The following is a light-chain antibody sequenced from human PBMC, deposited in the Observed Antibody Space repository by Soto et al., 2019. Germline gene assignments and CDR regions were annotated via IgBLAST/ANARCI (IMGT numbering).Light chain of an antibody. V-gene: IGKV1-39*01. CDR1: QNIRNY. Sequence: DIQMTQSPSSLSASVGYRVTITCRASQNIRNYLNLYQQKPGKAPKLLIYMAFTLQSGVPSRFSGSGSGTDFTLTISSLQPEDFASYYCQQSYSAPITFGQGTRLEIK. J-gene: IGKJ5*01. CDR2: MAF. CDR3: QQSYSAPIT.